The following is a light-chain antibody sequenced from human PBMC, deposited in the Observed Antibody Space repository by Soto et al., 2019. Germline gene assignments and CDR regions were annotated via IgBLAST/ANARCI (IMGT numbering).Light chain of an antibody. CDR1: SSDVGSYNL. CDR2: EGS. Sequence: SVLTQPSSVSRSPGQSIPITYTGTSSDVGSYNLVSWYQQHPGKAPKLMIYEGSKRPSGVSNRFSGSKSGNTASLTISGLQAEDEADYYCCSYAGSSTFLYVFGTGTKVTVL. J-gene: IGLJ1*01. V-gene: IGLV2-23*03. CDR3: CSYAGSSTFLYV.